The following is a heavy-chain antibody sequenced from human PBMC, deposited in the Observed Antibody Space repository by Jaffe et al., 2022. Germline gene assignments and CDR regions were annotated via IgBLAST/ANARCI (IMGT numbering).Heavy chain of an antibody. V-gene: IGHV3-48*01. Sequence: EVQLVESGGGLVHPGESLRLSCAGSGFTFGSNNMNWVRQAPGKGLEWISFIDRGSVTTYYADSVRGRFSISRDNTKNSLYLQMNSLGADDSGIYYCVRDPGYCSGDGCYFFDSWGQGVQVTVSS. CDR2: IDRGSVTT. CDR3: VRDPGYCSGDGCYFFDS. D-gene: IGHD2-15*01. J-gene: IGHJ4*02. CDR1: GFTFGSNN.